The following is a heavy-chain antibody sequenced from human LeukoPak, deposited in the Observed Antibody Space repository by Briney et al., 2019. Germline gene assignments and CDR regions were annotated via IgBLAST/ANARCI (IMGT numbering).Heavy chain of an antibody. D-gene: IGHD6-13*01. J-gene: IGHJ4*01. V-gene: IGHV3-7*01. CDR3: ARDGAAAGPYFDL. CDR2: IRQDGSEK. Sequence: GGSLRLSCEVSGFTFTDYWMNWVRQAPGKGPEWVASIRQDGSEKTYVDSVKGRFTISRDNTKNSLSLQLNGLRAEDTAVYYCARDGAAAGPYFDLWGQGTLVTVSS. CDR1: GFTFTDYW.